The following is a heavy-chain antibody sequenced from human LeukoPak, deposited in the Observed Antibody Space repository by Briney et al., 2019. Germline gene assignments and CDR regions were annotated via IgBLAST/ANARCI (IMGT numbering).Heavy chain of an antibody. J-gene: IGHJ4*02. CDR2: IASDGSST. V-gene: IGHV3-74*01. CDR3: ARGRPHGNDY. CDR1: GFSVSNTY. D-gene: IGHD4-23*01. Sequence: GGSLRLSCVVSGFSVSNTYMTWVRQAPGKGLVWVSRIASDGSSTTYADSVKGRFSISRDNAKNTLYLQMNSLRVEDTAVYYCARGRPHGNDYWGQGTLVTVSS.